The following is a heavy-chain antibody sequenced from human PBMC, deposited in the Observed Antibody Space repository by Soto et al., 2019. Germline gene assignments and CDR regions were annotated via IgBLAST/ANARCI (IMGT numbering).Heavy chain of an antibody. CDR1: GGSISGSY. CDR2: IHYSGST. J-gene: IGHJ5*02. V-gene: IGHV4-59*01. D-gene: IGHD3-9*01. Sequence: SETLSLTCTVSGGSISGSYWSWIRQTPGKVLEWVGYIHYSGSTNYNPSLKSRVSISVDTSKNQFSLRLTSLSAADTAVYYCARAASPYFDLLSAFHPWGQGTLVTVSS. CDR3: ARAASPYFDLLSAFHP.